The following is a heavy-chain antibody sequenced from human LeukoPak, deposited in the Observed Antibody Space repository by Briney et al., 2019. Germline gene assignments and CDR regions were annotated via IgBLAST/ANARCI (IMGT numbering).Heavy chain of an antibody. CDR2: IIPIFGTA. D-gene: IGHD6-19*01. CDR3: ATVGQWHYYFDY. J-gene: IGHJ4*02. CDR1: GGTFSSYA. Sequence: GASVKVSCKASGGTFSSYAISWVRQAPGQGLEWMGGIIPIFGTANYAQKFQGRVTITADESTSTAYMELSSLRSEDTAVYYCATVGQWHYYFDYWGQGTLVTVSS. V-gene: IGHV1-69*13.